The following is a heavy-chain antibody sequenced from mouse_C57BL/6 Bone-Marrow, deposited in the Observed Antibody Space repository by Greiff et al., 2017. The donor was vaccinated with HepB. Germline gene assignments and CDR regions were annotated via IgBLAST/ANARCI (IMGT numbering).Heavy chain of an antibody. CDR3: ARSSSYYFDY. J-gene: IGHJ2*01. CDR2: INPSSGYT. Sequence: QVQLKESGAELAKPGASVKLSCKASGYTFTSYWMHWVKQRPGQGLEWIGYINPSSGYTKYNQKFKDKATLTADKSSRTAYMQLSSLTYEDSAVYYCARSSSYYFDYWGQGTTLTVSS. V-gene: IGHV1-7*01. CDR1: GYTFTSYW.